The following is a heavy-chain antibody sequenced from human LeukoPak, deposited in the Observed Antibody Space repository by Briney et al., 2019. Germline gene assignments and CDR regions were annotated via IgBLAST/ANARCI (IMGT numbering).Heavy chain of an antibody. D-gene: IGHD1-14*01. J-gene: IGHJ4*02. CDR3: ARFRSAADHPDS. Sequence: SETLSLTCTVSGASITNYYWGWIRQPPGKGLEWIGYISHTGITNYNPSLESRVIISADTSRNQFSLKLTSTTAADTAVYYCARFRSAADHPDSWGQGTLVTVSS. V-gene: IGHV4-59*01. CDR1: GASITNYY. CDR2: ISHTGIT.